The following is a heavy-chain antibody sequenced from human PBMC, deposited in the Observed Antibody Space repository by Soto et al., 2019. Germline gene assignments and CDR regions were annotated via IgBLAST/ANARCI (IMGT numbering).Heavy chain of an antibody. Sequence: GASVKVSCKASGGTFSSYAISWVRQGPGQRLEWMGGIIPIFGTANYAQKFQGRVTITADESTSTAYMELSSLRSEDTAVYYCARIYYDFWSGYGNYYYGMDVWGQGTTVTVSS. D-gene: IGHD3-3*01. CDR2: IIPIFGTA. CDR1: GGTFSSYA. J-gene: IGHJ6*02. CDR3: ARIYYDFWSGYGNYYYGMDV. V-gene: IGHV1-69*13.